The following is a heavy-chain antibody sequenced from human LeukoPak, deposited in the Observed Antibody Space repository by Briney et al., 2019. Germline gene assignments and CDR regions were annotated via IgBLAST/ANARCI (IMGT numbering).Heavy chain of an antibody. D-gene: IGHD3-10*01. CDR2: ISTSSRST. CDR3: AGSAVRGVACDY. Sequence: HPGGSLRLSCTASGFTFSGFSMHWVRQAPGKGLEWLSYISTSSRSTYYADSVKGRFTISRDNAKNTLFLDMHSLRPGDSAVYYCAGSAVRGVACDYWGQGTLLTVSS. V-gene: IGHV3-48*01. CDR1: GFTFSGFS. J-gene: IGHJ4*02.